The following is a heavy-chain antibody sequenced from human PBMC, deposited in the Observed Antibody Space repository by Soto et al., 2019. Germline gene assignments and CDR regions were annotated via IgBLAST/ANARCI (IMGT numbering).Heavy chain of an antibody. Sequence: SETLSLTCTVSGGSVSSGSYYWSWIRQPPGKGLEWTGYIYYSGSTNYNPSLKSRVTISVDTSKNQFSLKLSSVTAADTAVYYCARGGVKDYDFWSGYSYNWFDPWGQGTLVTVSS. CDR3: ARGGVKDYDFWSGYSYNWFDP. CDR2: IYYSGST. D-gene: IGHD3-3*01. V-gene: IGHV4-61*01. J-gene: IGHJ5*02. CDR1: GGSVSSGSYY.